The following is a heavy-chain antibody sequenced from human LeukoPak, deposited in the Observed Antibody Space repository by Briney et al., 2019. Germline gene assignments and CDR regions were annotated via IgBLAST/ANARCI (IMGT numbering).Heavy chain of an antibody. J-gene: IGHJ5*01. V-gene: IGHV4-59*02. CDR3: AREEYSYGFGF. Sequence: SETLSLTCTVSGGSVTNYYLSWIRQPPGKGLEWIGCIYYSGSINYNPSLKSRITISVDTSKNQFSLELSSVTAADAAVYYCAREEYSYGFGFWGQGTLVSVSS. CDR2: IYYSGSI. D-gene: IGHD5-18*01. CDR1: GGSVTNYY.